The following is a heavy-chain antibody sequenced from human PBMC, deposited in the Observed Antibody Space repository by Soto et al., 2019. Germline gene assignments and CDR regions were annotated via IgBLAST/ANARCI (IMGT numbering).Heavy chain of an antibody. Sequence: RLSCASSGFTSSSFEMNWVRQAPGKGLARVSYVSSRGSTIHYAESVKGRCTISRDNAKNSLYLQMNSLRAEDTALYYCARDRDELWSGYYGGGIDYWGQGTLVTVSS. CDR3: ARDRDELWSGYYGGGIDY. CDR2: VSSRGSTI. V-gene: IGHV3-48*03. CDR1: GFTSSSFE. J-gene: IGHJ4*02. D-gene: IGHD3-3*01.